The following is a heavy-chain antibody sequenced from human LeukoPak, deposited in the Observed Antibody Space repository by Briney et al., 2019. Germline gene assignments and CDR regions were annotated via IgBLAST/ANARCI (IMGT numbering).Heavy chain of an antibody. CDR3: ARESGFGELFPYAFDI. V-gene: IGHV3-11*01. D-gene: IGHD3-10*01. Sequence: GGSLRLSCAASELTFSDYYMSWIRQAPGKGLEWVSYISYSGDTIYYADSVKGRFTVSRDNAKNSLYLQMNSLRAEDTAVYYCARESGFGELFPYAFDIWGQGTVVTVSS. J-gene: IGHJ3*02. CDR1: ELTFSDYY. CDR2: ISYSGDTI.